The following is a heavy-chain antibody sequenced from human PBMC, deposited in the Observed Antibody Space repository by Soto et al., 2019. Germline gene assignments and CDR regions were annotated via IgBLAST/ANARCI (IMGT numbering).Heavy chain of an antibody. V-gene: IGHV4-34*01. CDR3: ARVFGQTQEVRKDYYYYMDV. Sequence: SETLSLTCAVYGGSFSDYYWSWIRQPPGKGLEWIGEINHSGSTNYNPSLKSRVTISVDTSKNQFSLKLSSVTAADTAVYYCARVFGQTQEVRKDYYYYMDVWGKGTTVTVSS. CDR1: GGSFSDYY. CDR2: INHSGST. J-gene: IGHJ6*03. D-gene: IGHD3-3*01.